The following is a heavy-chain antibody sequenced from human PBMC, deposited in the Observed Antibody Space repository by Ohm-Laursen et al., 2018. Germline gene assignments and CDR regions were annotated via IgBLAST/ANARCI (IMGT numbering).Heavy chain of an antibody. J-gene: IGHJ6*02. Sequence: SLRLSCAASPLSFSGDSMNWVRQAPGKGLEWDSYINAQNSHIYYADSVRGRFTISRDNAKNSLYLQMNSLRVEDTAIYYCARDDGIYARRSGMDVWGQGTAVTVSS. V-gene: IGHV3-21*01. CDR2: INAQNSHI. CDR1: PLSFSGDS. CDR3: ARDDGIYARRSGMDV. D-gene: IGHD2-8*01.